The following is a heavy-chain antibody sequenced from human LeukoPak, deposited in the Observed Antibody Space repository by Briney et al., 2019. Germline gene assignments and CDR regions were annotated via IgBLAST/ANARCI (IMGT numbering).Heavy chain of an antibody. Sequence: SETLSLTCTVSGGSVSSGSYYWSWIRQPPGKGLEWIGYIYYSGSTNYNPSLKSRVTISVDTSKNQFSLKLSSVTAADTAVYYCAREGDGDYEIDYWGQGTLVTVSS. D-gene: IGHD4-17*01. CDR2: IYYSGST. CDR3: AREGDGDYEIDY. CDR1: GGSVSSGSYY. V-gene: IGHV4-61*01. J-gene: IGHJ4*02.